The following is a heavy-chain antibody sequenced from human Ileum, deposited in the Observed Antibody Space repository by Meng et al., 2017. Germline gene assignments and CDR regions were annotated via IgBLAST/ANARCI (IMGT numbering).Heavy chain of an antibody. Sequence: QVQLQESGPGLVKPSEILDLTRSVSGASISSHYWTWIRQPPGKGLEYIGYIYYRGGASYNPSLRSRVTMSVDTSKNQFSLNLSSVTAADTAVYYCARLLDSSDWGWFDPWGQGTLVTVSS. J-gene: IGHJ5*02. CDR1: GASISSHY. V-gene: IGHV4-59*08. CDR2: IYYRGGA. CDR3: ARLLDSSDWGWFDP. D-gene: IGHD3-22*01.